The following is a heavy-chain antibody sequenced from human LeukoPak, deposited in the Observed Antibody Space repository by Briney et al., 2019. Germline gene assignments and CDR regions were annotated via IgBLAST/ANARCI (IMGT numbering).Heavy chain of an antibody. D-gene: IGHD6-13*01. CDR2: IKSKTDGGTT. V-gene: IGHV3-15*01. Sequence: GGSLRLSCAASGFTFSNAWMSWVRQAPGKGLEWVGRIKSKTDGGTTDYAAPVKGRFTISRDDSKNTLYLQMNSLKTEDTAVYYCTVSLWYAVDDYWGQGTLVTVSS. CDR3: TVSLWYAVDDY. CDR1: GFTFSNAW. J-gene: IGHJ4*02.